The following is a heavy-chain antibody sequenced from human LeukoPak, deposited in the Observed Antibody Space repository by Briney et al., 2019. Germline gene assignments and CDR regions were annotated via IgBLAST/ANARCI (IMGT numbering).Heavy chain of an antibody. CDR2: IVRDGNT. CDR3: ARDFYGDYGVHFDY. J-gene: IGHJ4*02. V-gene: IGHV3-23*01. CDR1: GFTFSTFA. D-gene: IGHD4-17*01. Sequence: QTGGSLRLSCAASGFTFSTFAMSWVRQAPGKGLEWVSAIVRDGNTYYADSVKGRFTISRDNSKNTLYLQMNSLRAEDTAVYYCARDFYGDYGVHFDYWGQGTLVTVSS.